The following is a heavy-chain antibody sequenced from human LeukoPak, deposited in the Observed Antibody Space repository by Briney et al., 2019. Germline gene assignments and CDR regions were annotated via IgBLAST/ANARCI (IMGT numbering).Heavy chain of an antibody. CDR3: ATGGYDSSGLPLDY. CDR2: VDPEDGET. Sequence: ASVKISCKVPGYTFTDYYMHWVQQAPGKGLEWMGLVDPEDGETIYAEKFQGRVTITADTSTDTAYMELSSLRSEDTAVYYCATGGYDSSGLPLDYWGQGTLVTVSS. V-gene: IGHV1-69-2*01. D-gene: IGHD3-22*01. J-gene: IGHJ4*02. CDR1: GYTFTDYY.